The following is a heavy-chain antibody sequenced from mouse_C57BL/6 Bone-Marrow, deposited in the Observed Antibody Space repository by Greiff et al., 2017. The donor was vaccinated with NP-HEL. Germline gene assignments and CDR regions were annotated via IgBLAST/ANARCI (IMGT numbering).Heavy chain of an antibody. CDR2: IDPEDGDT. CDR3: TNAPYDYDRDY. Sequence: VQLQQSGAELVRPGASVKLSCTASGFNIKDYYMHWVKQRPEQGLEWIGRIDPEDGDTEYAPKFQGKATMTADTSSNPAYLQLSSLTSEDTAVYYCTNAPYDYDRDYWGQGTTLTVSS. D-gene: IGHD2-4*01. CDR1: GFNIKDYY. V-gene: IGHV14-1*01. J-gene: IGHJ2*01.